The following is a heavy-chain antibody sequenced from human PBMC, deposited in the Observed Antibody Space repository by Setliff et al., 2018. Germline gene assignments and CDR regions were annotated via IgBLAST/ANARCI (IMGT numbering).Heavy chain of an antibody. J-gene: IGHJ4*02. V-gene: IGHV4-34*08. Sequence: ASETLSLTCAASGGTFSDYYWTWIRQPPGKGLEWIATISSSGATNYNSSLKSRVTLSRDVAKRQFALNLRSVTAVDTAVYYCAREGRWDYNYPIYWGQGILVTVSS. D-gene: IGHD5-12*01. CDR3: AREGRWDYNYPIY. CDR1: GGTFSDYY. CDR2: ISSSGAT.